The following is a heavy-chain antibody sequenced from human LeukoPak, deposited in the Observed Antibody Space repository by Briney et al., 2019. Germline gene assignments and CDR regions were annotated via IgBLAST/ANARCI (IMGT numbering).Heavy chain of an antibody. CDR1: GGSVSGYY. V-gene: IGHV4-34*01. CDR3: AGQGGVANPFDY. J-gene: IGHJ4*02. Sequence: PSETLSLTFAVYGGSVSGYYWRWIRHPPGKGLEWIEEINNTKSTHSIPSLMTLVIISVDTSYTQFSLNLSSVTAAISAVDYCAGQGGVANPFDYWGQGTLVTVSS. D-gene: IGHD3-16*01. CDR2: INNTKST.